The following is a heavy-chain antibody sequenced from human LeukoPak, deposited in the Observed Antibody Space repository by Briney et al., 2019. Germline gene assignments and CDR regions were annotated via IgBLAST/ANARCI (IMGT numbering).Heavy chain of an antibody. Sequence: GGSLRLSCAASGFTFSSYSMNWVRQAPGKGLEWVSVIYSGDSTYYADSVKGRFTISRDNSKHTLYLQMNSLRAEDTAVYYCARDMVFWGQGTTVTVSS. CDR2: IYSGDST. D-gene: IGHD3-10*01. CDR1: GFTFSSYS. J-gene: IGHJ6*02. V-gene: IGHV3-53*01. CDR3: ARDMVF.